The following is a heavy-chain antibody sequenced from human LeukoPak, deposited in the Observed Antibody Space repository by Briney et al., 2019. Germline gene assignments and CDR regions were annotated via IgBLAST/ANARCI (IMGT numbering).Heavy chain of an antibody. CDR2: IYYDGST. CDR1: GGSISTSSSYY. D-gene: IGHD2-8*01. Sequence: PSETLSLTCTVSGGSISTSSSYYWGWIRQPPGKGLEWIGTIYYDGSTYYNPSLKSRVTIFVDTSKNQFSLKLSSVTAADTAVYYCARQGIYCPDVVCYFDNWGQGTLVTVSS. CDR3: ARQGIYCPDVVCYFDN. V-gene: IGHV4-39*01. J-gene: IGHJ4*02.